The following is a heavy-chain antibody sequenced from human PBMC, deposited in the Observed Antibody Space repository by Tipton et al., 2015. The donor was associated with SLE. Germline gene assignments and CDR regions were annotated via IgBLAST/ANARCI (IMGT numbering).Heavy chain of an antibody. V-gene: IGHV4-34*01. CDR3: ARSAGEPYYFGSSGFYPD. Sequence: TLSLTCAVYGGSFSNYYWIWIRQPPGKGLEWIGRIYYSVATHYNPSLKSRVTISVHTSKNLFSLRLSSVTAADTAVYYCARSAGEPYYFGSSGFYPDWGQGTMVTVSS. D-gene: IGHD3-22*01. CDR1: GGSFSNYY. J-gene: IGHJ3*01. CDR2: IYYSVAT.